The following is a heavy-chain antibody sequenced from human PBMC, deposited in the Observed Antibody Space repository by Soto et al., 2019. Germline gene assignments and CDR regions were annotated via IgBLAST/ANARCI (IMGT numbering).Heavy chain of an antibody. V-gene: IGHV4-39*01. CDR1: GGSISSTNYA. CDR2: AYSSGST. CDR3: ARVLEYCSGGSCYYYYMDV. J-gene: IGHJ6*03. Sequence: SETLSLTCTVSGGSISSTNYAWAWIRQPPGKGFEWIGYAYSSGSTYYNPSLKSRVTISVDTSKNQLSLKLSSVTAADTAVYYCARVLEYCSGGSCYYYYMDVWGKGTTVTVSS. D-gene: IGHD2-15*01.